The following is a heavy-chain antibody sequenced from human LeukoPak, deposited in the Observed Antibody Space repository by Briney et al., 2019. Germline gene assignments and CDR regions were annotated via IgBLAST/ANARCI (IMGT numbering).Heavy chain of an antibody. Sequence: SETLSLTCTVSGGSISSSSYYWGWIRQPPGKGLEWIGSIYYSGSTYYNPSLKSRVTISVDTSKNQFSLKLSSVTAADTAVYYCARENRGWNCSGGSCYYYYYYMDVWGKGTTVTVSS. D-gene: IGHD2-15*01. CDR3: ARENRGWNCSGGSCYYYYYYMDV. CDR2: IYYSGST. V-gene: IGHV4-39*07. CDR1: GGSISSSSYY. J-gene: IGHJ6*03.